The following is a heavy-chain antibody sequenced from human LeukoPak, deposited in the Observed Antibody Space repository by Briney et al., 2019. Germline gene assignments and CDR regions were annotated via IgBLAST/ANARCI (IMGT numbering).Heavy chain of an antibody. Sequence: PGGSLRLSCAASGFTFSSYWMHWVRQAPGKGLVWVSRINTDGSSTSYADSVKGRFTISRDNAKNTLYLQMNSLRAEDTAVYYCARDFSGPKRDGKGYFDLWGRGTLVTVSS. J-gene: IGHJ2*01. D-gene: IGHD5-24*01. CDR2: INTDGSST. V-gene: IGHV3-74*01. CDR3: ARDFSGPKRDGKGYFDL. CDR1: GFTFSSYW.